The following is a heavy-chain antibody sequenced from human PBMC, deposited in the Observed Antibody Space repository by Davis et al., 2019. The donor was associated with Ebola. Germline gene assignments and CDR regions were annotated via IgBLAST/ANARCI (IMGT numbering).Heavy chain of an antibody. CDR2: IRSKAYGGTT. Sequence: GGSLRLSCTASGFTFGDYAMSWVRQAPGKGLEWVGFIRSKAYGGTTEYAASVKGRFTISRDDSKSIAYLQMNSLKTEDTAVYYCARDIAVAGTIGFDYWGQGTLVTVSS. V-gene: IGHV3-49*04. D-gene: IGHD6-19*01. J-gene: IGHJ4*02. CDR1: GFTFGDYA. CDR3: ARDIAVAGTIGFDY.